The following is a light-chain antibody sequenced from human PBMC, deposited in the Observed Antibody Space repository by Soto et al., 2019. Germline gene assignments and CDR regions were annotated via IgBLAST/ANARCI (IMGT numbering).Light chain of an antibody. CDR1: QSVSSN. V-gene: IGKV3-15*01. CDR3: HQRQSWPRT. Sequence: EIVMTQSPANLSVSPGERATLSCRASQSVSSNLAWYQQKPGQAPRLLIYGASTRATGIPARFSGSGFGTDFTLTINSLAPEDFAIYYCHQRQSWPRTFGQGTKVDIK. CDR2: GAS. J-gene: IGKJ1*01.